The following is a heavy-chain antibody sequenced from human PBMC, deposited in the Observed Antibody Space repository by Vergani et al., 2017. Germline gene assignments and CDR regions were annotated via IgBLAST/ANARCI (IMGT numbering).Heavy chain of an antibody. CDR3: ARGFGDRSSTGGGDDY. J-gene: IGHJ4*02. CDR2: INPRGGST. D-gene: IGHD2-2*01. CDR1: GYSFTSYF. V-gene: IGHV1-46*01. Sequence: QVQLVQSGAEVKKPGASVKVSCKASGYSFTSYFMHWVRQAPGQGLEWTGKINPRGGSTTYAQKFQGRVTMTRDTSTSTVYMELSSLRSEDTAVYYCARGFGDRSSTGGGDDYWGQGTLVTVSS.